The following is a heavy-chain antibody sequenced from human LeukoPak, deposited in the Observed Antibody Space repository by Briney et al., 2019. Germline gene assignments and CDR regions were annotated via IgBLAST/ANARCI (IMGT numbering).Heavy chain of an antibody. CDR3: ARASGGTFDFDY. J-gene: IGHJ4*02. V-gene: IGHV3-74*01. CDR2: IYSDGSNT. Sequence: PGGSLRLSCAASGFTFSSYWMHWVRQAPGKGLVWVSRIYSDGSNTIYADSVKGRFTISRDNAKNSLYLQMNSLRAEDTAVYYCARASGGTFDFDYWGQGTLVTVSS. D-gene: IGHD4-23*01. CDR1: GFTFSSYW.